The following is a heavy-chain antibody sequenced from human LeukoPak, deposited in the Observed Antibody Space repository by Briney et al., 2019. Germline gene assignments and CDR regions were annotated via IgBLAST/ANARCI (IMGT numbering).Heavy chain of an antibody. CDR2: IIPIFGTA. Sequence: GASVKVSCKASGGTFSSYAISWVRQAPGQGLEWMGRIIPIFGTANYAQKFHGRVTITADKSTSTAYMELSSLRSEDTAVYYCATGGGCSSTSCYAETFDYWGQGTLVTVSS. D-gene: IGHD2-2*01. CDR3: ATGGGCSSTSCYAETFDY. V-gene: IGHV1-69*06. CDR1: GGTFSSYA. J-gene: IGHJ4*02.